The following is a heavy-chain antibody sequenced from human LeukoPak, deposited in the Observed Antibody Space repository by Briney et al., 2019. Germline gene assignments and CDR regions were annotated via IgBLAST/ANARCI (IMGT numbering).Heavy chain of an antibody. Sequence: SETLSLTCAVSGGSISSGNWWSWVRQPPGKGLEWIGEIYRSGSTSYNPSLKSRVTISVDTSKNQFSLKLSSVTAADTAVYYCARERTGYCSSTSCYKGYNWFDPWGQGTLVTVSS. D-gene: IGHD2-2*02. CDR1: GGSISSGNW. CDR2: IYRSGST. V-gene: IGHV4-4*02. CDR3: ARERTGYCSSTSCYKGYNWFDP. J-gene: IGHJ5*02.